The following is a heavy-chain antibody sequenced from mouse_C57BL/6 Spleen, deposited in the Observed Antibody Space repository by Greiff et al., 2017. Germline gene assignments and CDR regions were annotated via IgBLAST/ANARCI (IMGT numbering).Heavy chain of an antibody. J-gene: IGHJ3*01. CDR1: GYTFTSYW. CDR3: ARGIYGGYYVGFAY. Sequence: QVQLQQPGAELVKPGASVTLSCKASGYTFTSYWMHWVRQRPGQGLEWIGMIHPNSGSTNYNEKFKSKATLTVDKSSSTAYMQLSSLTSEDSAVYYCARGIYGGYYVGFAYWGQGTLVTVSA. CDR2: IHPNSGST. V-gene: IGHV1-64*01. D-gene: IGHD2-3*01.